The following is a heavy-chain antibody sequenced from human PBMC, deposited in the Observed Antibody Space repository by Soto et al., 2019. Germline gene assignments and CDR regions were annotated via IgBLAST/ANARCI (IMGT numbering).Heavy chain of an antibody. V-gene: IGHV4-30-4*01. CDR2: IYHTGAT. J-gene: IGHJ4*02. Sequence: QVQLQESGPGLVKPSQTLSLTCTVSGGSISSNDYYWSWIRQPPGKGLEWIGYIYHTGATFFNPSLKTRVTMSVDTSKNQFSLKLKSVTATDTAVYYCARLDRVVTYYFDYWGQGTLVTVSS. CDR1: GGSISSNDYY. D-gene: IGHD2-15*01. CDR3: ARLDRVVTYYFDY.